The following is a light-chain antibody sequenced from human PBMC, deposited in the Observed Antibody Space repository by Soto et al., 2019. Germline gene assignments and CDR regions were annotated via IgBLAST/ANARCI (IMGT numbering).Light chain of an antibody. Sequence: DIQMTQSPSAMSASVGDRVTITWRASQGIRTYLAWFQQKPGKVPKRLIFCASSVQSGVPSRFSGSGSGKEVILTISRLQPEDVTTYYCLQSNSYPWTFGQGTKVQI. CDR1: QGIRTY. CDR3: LQSNSYPWT. J-gene: IGKJ1*01. V-gene: IGKV1-17*03. CDR2: CAS.